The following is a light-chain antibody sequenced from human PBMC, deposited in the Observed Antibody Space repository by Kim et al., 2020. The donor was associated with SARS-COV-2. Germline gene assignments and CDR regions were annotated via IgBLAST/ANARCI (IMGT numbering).Light chain of an antibody. CDR2: DVN. V-gene: IGLV2-14*03. J-gene: IGLJ2*01. Sequence: QSSLDQPASVSGSPGQSITISCTGTSSDVGAYDSVSWYQQHPGKAPKLMIYDVNKRPSGVSDRFSGSKSGNTASLTISGLQTEDEADYYCSSFTGRTTVVFGGGTK. CDR3: SSFTGRTTVV. CDR1: SSDVGAYDS.